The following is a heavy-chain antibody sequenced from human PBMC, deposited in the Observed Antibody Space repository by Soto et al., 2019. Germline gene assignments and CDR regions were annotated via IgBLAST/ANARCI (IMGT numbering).Heavy chain of an antibody. CDR3: ARDQGGSVMVYATPDYYYGMDV. J-gene: IGHJ6*02. CDR1: GGTFSSYA. Sequence: GASVKVSCKASGGTFSSYAISWVRQAPGQGLEWMGGIIPIFGTANYAQKFQGRVTITADKSTSTAYMELSSLRSEDTAVYYCARDQGGSVMVYATPDYYYGMDVWGQGTTVTVSS. V-gene: IGHV1-69*06. D-gene: IGHD2-8*01. CDR2: IIPIFGTA.